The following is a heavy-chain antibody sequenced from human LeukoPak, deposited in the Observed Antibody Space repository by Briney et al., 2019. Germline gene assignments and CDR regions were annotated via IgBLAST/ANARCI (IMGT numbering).Heavy chain of an antibody. CDR1: GVSISSYY. V-gene: IGHV4-4*07. D-gene: IGHD3-10*01. CDR3: AREKYYYGSGSYPFDY. J-gene: IGHJ4*02. CDR2: MHTSGST. Sequence: SETLSLTCTVSGVSISSYYWSWIRQPAGKGLEWIGRMHTSGSTNYNPSLKSRVTMSGDTSKNQFSLKLTSVTAADTAVYYCAREKYYYGSGSYPFDYWGQGTLVTVSS.